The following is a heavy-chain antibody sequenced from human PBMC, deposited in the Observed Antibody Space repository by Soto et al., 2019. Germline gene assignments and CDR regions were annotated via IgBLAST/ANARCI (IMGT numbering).Heavy chain of an antibody. CDR3: ARDIWGSSGYFDY. D-gene: IGHD3-16*01. CDR2: IYYSGST. Sequence: SETLSLTCTVSGGSISSGGYYWSWIRQHPGKGLEWIGYIYYSGSTYYNPSLKSRVTISVDTSKNQFSLKLSSVTAADTAVYYCARDIWGSSGYFDYWGQGTLVTVSS. J-gene: IGHJ4*02. V-gene: IGHV4-31*03. CDR1: GGSISSGGYY.